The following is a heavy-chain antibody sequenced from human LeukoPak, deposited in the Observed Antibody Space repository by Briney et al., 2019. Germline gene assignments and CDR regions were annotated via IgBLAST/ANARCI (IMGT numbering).Heavy chain of an antibody. CDR2: IRDSGGST. J-gene: IGHJ4*02. V-gene: IGHV3-23*01. D-gene: IGHD1-26*01. CDR1: GFTFSSYA. Sequence: GGSLRLSCAASGFTFSSYAMSWVRQAPGKGLEWVSAIRDSGGSTHYADSVKGRFTTSRDNSKNTLFLQMNSLRAEDTAIYYCAKYGPQDSGSSHFDYWGQGALVTVSS. CDR3: AKYGPQDSGSSHFDY.